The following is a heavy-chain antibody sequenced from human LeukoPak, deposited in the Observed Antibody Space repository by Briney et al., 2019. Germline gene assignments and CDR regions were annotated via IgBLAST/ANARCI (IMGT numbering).Heavy chain of an antibody. CDR1: GVSMNSYY. V-gene: IGHV4-59*01. D-gene: IGHD3-3*01. J-gene: IGHJ4*02. CDR2: IFYTGGT. Sequence: SETLSLTCSVSGVSMNSYYWSWIRQPPGKELEWLAHIFYTGGTNYNPSLKSRVTISVDTSKNQFSLTLNSVTAADAAVYYCARGDFWSGSQPFDYWGQGILVTVSS. CDR3: ARGDFWSGSQPFDY.